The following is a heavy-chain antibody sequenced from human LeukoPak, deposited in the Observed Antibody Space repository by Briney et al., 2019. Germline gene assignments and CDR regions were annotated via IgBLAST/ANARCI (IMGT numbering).Heavy chain of an antibody. V-gene: IGHV5-51*01. CDR3: ARHPPYYYDSNGFIRSAFDI. J-gene: IGHJ3*02. Sequence: GESLKISCKGSGYSFTSYWIGWVRQMPGKGLEWMGIIYPGDSDTRYSPSFQGQVTISADKSISTAYLQWSSLKASDTAMYYCARHPPYYYDSNGFIRSAFDIWGQGTMVTVSS. D-gene: IGHD3-22*01. CDR2: IYPGDSDT. CDR1: GYSFTSYW.